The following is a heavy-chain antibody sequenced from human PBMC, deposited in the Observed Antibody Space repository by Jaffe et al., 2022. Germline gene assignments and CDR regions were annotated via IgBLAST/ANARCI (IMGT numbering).Heavy chain of an antibody. CDR1: GYSISSGYY. D-gene: IGHD1-26*01. V-gene: IGHV4-38-2*02. J-gene: IGHJ4*02. CDR2: IYHSGST. CDR3: ARDPRKYLVGATPPYYFDY. Sequence: QVQLQESGPGLVKPSETLSLTCAVSGYSISSGYYWGWIRQPPGKGLEWIGSIYHSGSTYYNPSLKSRVTISVDTSKNQFSLKLSSVTAADTAVYYCARDPRKYLVGATPPYYFDYWGQGTLVTVSS.